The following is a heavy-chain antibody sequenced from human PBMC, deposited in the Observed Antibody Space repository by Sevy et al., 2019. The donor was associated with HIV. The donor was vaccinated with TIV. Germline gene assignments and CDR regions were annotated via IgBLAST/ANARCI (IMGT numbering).Heavy chain of an antibody. D-gene: IGHD3-16*01. CDR1: GFTFRDHR. CDR2: ISYDGRNNK. J-gene: IGHJ4*02. Sequence: GGSLRLSCAAFGFTFRDHRMHWVRQAPGKGLEWVAVISYDGRNNKYNVDSVKGRFTISRDNSKNTVYLQMNSLRPEDTAIYYCARDRGEILSSAFDYWGQGTLVTVSS. CDR3: ARDRGEILSSAFDY. V-gene: IGHV3-30*03.